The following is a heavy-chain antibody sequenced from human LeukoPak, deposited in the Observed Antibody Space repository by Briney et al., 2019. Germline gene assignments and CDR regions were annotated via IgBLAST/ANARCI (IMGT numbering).Heavy chain of an antibody. CDR2: IYYSGTT. D-gene: IGHD1-26*01. J-gene: IGHJ4*02. V-gene: IGHV4-59*01. Sequence: PSETLSLTCTVSGGSISSYYWSWIRQPPGKGLEWIGYIYYSGTTNYNPSLKSRVTISVDTSESQFSLKLSSVTAADTAVYYCARVLIVGATNYFDYWGQGALVTVSS. CDR1: GGSISSYY. CDR3: ARVLIVGATNYFDY.